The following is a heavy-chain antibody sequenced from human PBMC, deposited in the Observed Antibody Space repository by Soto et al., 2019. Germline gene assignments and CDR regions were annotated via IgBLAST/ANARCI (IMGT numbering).Heavy chain of an antibody. V-gene: IGHV4-39*01. J-gene: IGHJ4*02. CDR3: ARHALIADGWRNYFDL. D-gene: IGHD6-19*01. Sequence: SETLSLTCTVSGDSIRSSSYSWGWIRQPPGEGLEWIGTIYYSGSTYYYYNPSLKSRVIISVETSKKQFSLKLSSATATDTAVYYCARHALIADGWRNYFDLWGQGTLVTVSS. CDR1: GDSIRSSSYS. CDR2: IYYSGSTYY.